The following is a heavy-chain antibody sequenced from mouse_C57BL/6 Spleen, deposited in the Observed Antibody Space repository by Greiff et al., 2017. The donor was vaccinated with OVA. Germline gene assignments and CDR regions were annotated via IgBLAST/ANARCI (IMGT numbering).Heavy chain of an antibody. J-gene: IGHJ4*01. CDR2: IWGDGST. Sequence: QVQLKESGPGLVAPSQSLSITCTVSGFSLTSYGVSWVRQPPGKGLEWLGVIWGDGSTNYHSALISRLSISKDNSNSQVFLKLNSRQTDDTATYYCAKSDEYYYYAMDYWGQGTSVTVSS. D-gene: IGHD5-1*01. V-gene: IGHV2-3*01. CDR1: GFSLTSYG. CDR3: AKSDEYYYYAMDY.